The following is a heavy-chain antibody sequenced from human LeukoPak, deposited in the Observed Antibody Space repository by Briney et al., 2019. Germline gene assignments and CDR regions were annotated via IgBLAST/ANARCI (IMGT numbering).Heavy chain of an antibody. V-gene: IGHV3-23*01. CDR3: AKDGLWFGELSPSDY. CDR1: GFTFSSYA. CDR2: ISGSGGST. J-gene: IGHJ4*02. D-gene: IGHD3-10*01. Sequence: GGSLRLSCAASGFTFSSYAMSWVRQAPGKGLEWVSAISGSGGSTYYADSVKGRFTISRDNSKNTLYLQMNSLSAEDTAVYYCAKDGLWFGELSPSDYWGQGTLVTVSS.